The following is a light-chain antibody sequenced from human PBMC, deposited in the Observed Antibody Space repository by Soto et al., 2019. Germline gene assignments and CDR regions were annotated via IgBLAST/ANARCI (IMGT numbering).Light chain of an antibody. V-gene: IGKV1-5*01. CDR2: DAS. CDR1: QTISNW. Sequence: DIQMTQSPSTLSASIGDRVTITCRASQTISNWLAWYQQKPGKHPRLLIYDASRSQTGVPSRFSGIGSGTEFTLTITSLQPDDVATYYCQHYNSHSAHAFGGGSKVQLK. J-gene: IGKJ4*01. CDR3: QHYNSHSAHA.